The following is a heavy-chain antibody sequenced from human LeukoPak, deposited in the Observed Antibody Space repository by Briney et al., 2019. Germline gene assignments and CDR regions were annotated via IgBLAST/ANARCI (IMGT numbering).Heavy chain of an antibody. CDR2: ISSSSSTI. Sequence: PGGSLRLSCAASGFTFSSYSMNWVRQAPGKGLEWVSYISSSSSTIYYADSVKGRFTISRDNAKNSLYLQMNSLRAEDTAVYYCARDNRWELPGDAFDIWGQGTMVTVSS. J-gene: IGHJ3*02. D-gene: IGHD1-26*01. V-gene: IGHV3-48*01. CDR1: GFTFSSYS. CDR3: ARDNRWELPGDAFDI.